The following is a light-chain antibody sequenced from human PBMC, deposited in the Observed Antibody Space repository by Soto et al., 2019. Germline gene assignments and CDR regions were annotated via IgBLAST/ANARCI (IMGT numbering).Light chain of an antibody. J-gene: IGLJ2*01. CDR3: QSYDSSLSVGV. CDR2: DNS. Sequence: QPVLTQPPSVSGAPGQRVTISCTGSSSNIGAGYDVHWYQQLPGTAPKLLIYDNSDRPSGVPDRFSGSKSGTSASLAISGLQAEDEADYYCQSYDSSLSVGVFGGGTKVTVL. V-gene: IGLV1-40*01. CDR1: SSNIGAGYD.